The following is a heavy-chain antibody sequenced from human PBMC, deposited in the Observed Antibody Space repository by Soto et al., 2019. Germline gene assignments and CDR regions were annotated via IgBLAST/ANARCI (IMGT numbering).Heavy chain of an antibody. J-gene: IGHJ6*02. CDR3: ATSRLGYHDSSGYYYYYYGMDV. Sequence: PGESLKISCKGSGYSFTSYWIGWVRQMPGKGLEWMGIIYPGDSDTRYSPSFQGQVTISADKSISTAYLKWSSLKASDTAMYYCATSRLGYHDSSGYYYYYYGMDVWGQGTTVTVSS. CDR2: IYPGDSDT. D-gene: IGHD3-22*01. V-gene: IGHV5-51*01. CDR1: GYSFTSYW.